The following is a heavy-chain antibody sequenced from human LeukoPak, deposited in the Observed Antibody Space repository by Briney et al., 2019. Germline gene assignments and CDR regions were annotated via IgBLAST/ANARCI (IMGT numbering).Heavy chain of an antibody. D-gene: IGHD3-22*01. Sequence: GGSLRLSCAASGFTFSNYAMSWVCQAPGKGLEWVSAISGSGGSTYYADSVKGRFTISRDNSKNTLYLQMNSLRAEDTAVYYCAKDLGDYYDSSGYDYWGQGTLVTVSS. CDR2: ISGSGGST. CDR3: AKDLGDYYDSSGYDY. J-gene: IGHJ4*02. V-gene: IGHV3-23*01. CDR1: GFTFSNYA.